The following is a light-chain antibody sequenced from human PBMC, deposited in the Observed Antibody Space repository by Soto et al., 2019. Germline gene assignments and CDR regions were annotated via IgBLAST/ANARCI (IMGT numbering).Light chain of an antibody. CDR2: KAS. J-gene: IGKJ1*01. V-gene: IGKV1-5*03. CDR1: KSIRHW. Sequence: DIQITHCPSTLSASVGDRVTITCRASKSIRHWLDWYPQTPGKAPKILIYKASSLAFGVPSMFSGSGAGSDCTRTISSLQPDDVPTDYCQQYEPFPGTFGPGTKVDI. CDR3: QQYEPFPGT.